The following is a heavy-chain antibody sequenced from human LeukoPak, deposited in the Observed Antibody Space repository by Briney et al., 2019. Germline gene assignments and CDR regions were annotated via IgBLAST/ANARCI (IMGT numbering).Heavy chain of an antibody. CDR1: GFTFRNHA. J-gene: IGHJ4*02. CDR2: ISGSGETT. V-gene: IGHV3-23*01. D-gene: IGHD1-26*01. CDR3: AKDRGMVGASVRAFDN. Sequence: GGSLRLSCAASGFTFRNHAMNWVRQAPGRGLEWVSVISGSGETTYYADSVKGRFTISRDNSQNTLYLQMGSLRGEDTALYYCAKDRGMVGASVRAFDNWGQGTLVTVSS.